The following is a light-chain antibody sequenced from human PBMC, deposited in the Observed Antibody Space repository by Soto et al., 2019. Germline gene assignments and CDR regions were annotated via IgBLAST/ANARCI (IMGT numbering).Light chain of an antibody. J-gene: IGLJ2*01. CDR3: SSYAGNRNVV. Sequence: QSALTQPPSASGSPGQSVTISCTGTSSDVGGYNFVSWYQQHPGKAPKLMIYEVSKRPSGVPARFSGSKSGNTASLTVSGLQSEDEADYYCSSYAGNRNVVFGGGTKLTVL. V-gene: IGLV2-8*01. CDR2: EVS. CDR1: SSDVGGYNF.